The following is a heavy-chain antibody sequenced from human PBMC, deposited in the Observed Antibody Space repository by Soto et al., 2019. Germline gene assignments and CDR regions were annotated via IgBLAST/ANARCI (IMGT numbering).Heavy chain of an antibody. CDR2: STGPGGST. CDR1: GFPFNNYA. V-gene: IGHV3-23*01. J-gene: IGHJ6*02. CDR3: GKGHSDYQGDYNYYGMDI. Sequence: EVQLLESGGGLVQPGGSLRLSCAGSGFPFNNYAINWVRQGPGKGLEWVAASTGPGGSTYNEDSVKGRFTVSRDNSKKTVYLQLDGLVAEDTAVYYCGKGHSDYQGDYNYYGMDIWGQGTTVTVSS. D-gene: IGHD4-4*01.